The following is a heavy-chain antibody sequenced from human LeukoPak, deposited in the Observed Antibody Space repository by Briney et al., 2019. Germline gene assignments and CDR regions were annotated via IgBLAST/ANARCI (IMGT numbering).Heavy chain of an antibody. D-gene: IGHD3-10*01. V-gene: IGHV3-7*01. CDR3: AREEVGYYGSGSYYTYYYYMDV. CDR1: GFTFSSYW. Sequence: PGGSLRLSCAASGFTFSSYWMSWVRQAPGKGLEWVANIKQDGSEKYYVDSVKGRFTISRDNAKNSLYLQMNSLRAEDTAVYYCAREEVGYYGSGSYYTYYYYMDVWGKGTTVTISS. CDR2: IKQDGSEK. J-gene: IGHJ6*03.